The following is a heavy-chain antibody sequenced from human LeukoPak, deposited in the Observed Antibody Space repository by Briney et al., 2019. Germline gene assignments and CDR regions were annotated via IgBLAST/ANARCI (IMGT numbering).Heavy chain of an antibody. D-gene: IGHD6-19*01. CDR1: GGTFSSYA. V-gene: IGHV1-2*02. Sequence: ASVKVSCKASGGTFSSYAISWVRQAPGQGLEWMGWINPNSGGTNCAQKFQGRVTMTRDTSISTAYMELRRLRSDDTAIYYCARGGKTSGWFWYFDLWGRGTLVTVSS. CDR2: INPNSGGT. CDR3: ARGGKTSGWFWYFDL. J-gene: IGHJ2*01.